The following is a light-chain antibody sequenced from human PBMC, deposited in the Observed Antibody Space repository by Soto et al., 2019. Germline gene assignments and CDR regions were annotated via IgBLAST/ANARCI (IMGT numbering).Light chain of an antibody. CDR2: DAS. CDR3: QQYSTFPRT. J-gene: IGKJ1*01. Sequence: DIQMTQSRSTLSASVGDRVVITCRASQSMSKWLAWYQQKPGRAPNFLIYDASTLESGVPSRFSGSGSGTEFTLTITNLQPDDFATFYCQQYSTFPRTFGQGTKVDI. V-gene: IGKV1-5*01. CDR1: QSMSKW.